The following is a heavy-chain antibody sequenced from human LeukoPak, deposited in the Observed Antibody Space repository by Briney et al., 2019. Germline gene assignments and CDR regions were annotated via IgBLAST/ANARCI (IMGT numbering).Heavy chain of an antibody. D-gene: IGHD3-9*01. Sequence: GASVKVSCKASGYTFTSYYMHWVRQAPGQGLEWMGIINPSGGSTSYAQKLQGRVTMTTATSTSTAYMELRSLRFDETAVYYCARNLQNVYFDCLRGGDAFDIWGQGTMVTVS. V-gene: IGHV1-46*01. CDR3: ARNLQNVYFDCLRGGDAFDI. CDR1: GYTFTSYY. CDR2: INPSGGST. J-gene: IGHJ3*02.